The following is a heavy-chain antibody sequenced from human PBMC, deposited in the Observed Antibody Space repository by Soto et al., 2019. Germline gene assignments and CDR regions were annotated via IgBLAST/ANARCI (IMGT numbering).Heavy chain of an antibody. Sequence: QVKLQESGPGLVKPSETLSLTCTVSGGSISSYYWSWIRQPPGKGLEWIGYIYYSGSTNYNPSLKSRVTTSVDTSKNPFSLKLSSVPAADTAVYYCSRHTPPTYYDFGSGYYTDSINYMYVWGKGTTVTVSS. CDR3: SRHTPPTYYDFGSGYYTDSINYMYV. V-gene: IGHV4-59*08. D-gene: IGHD3-3*01. CDR1: GGSISSYY. CDR2: IYYSGST. J-gene: IGHJ6*03.